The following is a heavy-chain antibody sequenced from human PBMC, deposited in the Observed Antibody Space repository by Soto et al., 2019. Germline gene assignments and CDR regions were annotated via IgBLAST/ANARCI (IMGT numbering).Heavy chain of an antibody. CDR2: ITSDGNIR. V-gene: IGHV3-30-3*01. Sequence: QVQLVGSGGGVVQPGGSLRLSCAASGFTFSSYTMHWVRQAPGKGLEWVAVITSDGNIRLYADSVKGRFSISRDTSKDTLYLQMSSLRPEDTAVYYCARALIPYCSRNCCRYFDYWGQGTLVTVSS. CDR3: ARALIPYCSRNCCRYFDY. D-gene: IGHD2-8*01. CDR1: GFTFSSYT. J-gene: IGHJ4*02.